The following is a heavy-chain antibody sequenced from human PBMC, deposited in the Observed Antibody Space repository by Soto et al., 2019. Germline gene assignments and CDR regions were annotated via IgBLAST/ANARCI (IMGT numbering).Heavy chain of an antibody. J-gene: IGHJ6*02. D-gene: IGHD2-2*03. CDR2: ISYDGITK. CDR3: AKGLDIVLVPGAIGPYYYYGVDV. V-gene: IGHV3-30*18. Sequence: QVQLVESGGGVVQPGGSLRLSCAASGFTFSSYGMNWVRQAPGKGLEWVALISYDGITKYYADSVKGRFTISRDNSKNTQYLQMNSLRPEDTAVYYCAKGLDIVLVPGAIGPYYYYGVDVWGQGTTVTVSS. CDR1: GFTFSSYG.